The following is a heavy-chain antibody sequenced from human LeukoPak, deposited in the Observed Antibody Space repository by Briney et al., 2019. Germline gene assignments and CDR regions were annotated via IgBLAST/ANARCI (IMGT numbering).Heavy chain of an antibody. J-gene: IGHJ4*02. CDR3: AGEDTAMVYGSFDY. V-gene: IGHV4-59*08. D-gene: IGHD5-18*01. CDR1: GGSISSYY. Sequence: PSETLSLTCTVSGGSISSYYWSWIRQPPGKGLEWIGYIYYSGSTNYNPSLKSRVTISVDTSKNQFSLKLSSVTAADTAVYYCAGEDTAMVYGSFDYWGQGTLVTVSS. CDR2: IYYSGST.